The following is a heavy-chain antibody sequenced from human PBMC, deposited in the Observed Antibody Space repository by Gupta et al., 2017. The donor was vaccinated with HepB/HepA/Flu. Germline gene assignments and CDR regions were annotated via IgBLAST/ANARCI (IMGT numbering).Heavy chain of an antibody. V-gene: IGHV2-5*02. D-gene: IGHD2-15*01. Sequence: QITLKESGPTLVKPTQTLTVTCTFSGFSLTTPGAGVGWIRQPPGKAPECLGLIYWDDDKRYNPSRRSRLTTTKETYKNLLVLTMTKTDHSTSGTYYCAHRRRQVAVDRDYIDYWGQGILVTVSS. CDR1: GFSLTTPGAG. CDR2: IYWDDDK. J-gene: IGHJ4*02. CDR3: AHRRRQVAVDRDYIDY.